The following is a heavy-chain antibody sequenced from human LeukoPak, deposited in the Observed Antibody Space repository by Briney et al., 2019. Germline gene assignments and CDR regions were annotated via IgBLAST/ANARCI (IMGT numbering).Heavy chain of an antibody. D-gene: IGHD4-17*01. CDR1: GGSFSGYY. J-gene: IGHJ6*03. V-gene: IGHV4-34*01. Sequence: SDTLSLTCAVYGGSFSGYYWSWIRQPPGKGLEWIGEINHSGSTNYNPSLKSRVTISVDTSKNQFSLKLSSVTAADTAVYYCARATPVTTFYYYYYYYMDVWGKGTTVTVSS. CDR3: ARATPVTTFYYYYYYYMDV. CDR2: INHSGST.